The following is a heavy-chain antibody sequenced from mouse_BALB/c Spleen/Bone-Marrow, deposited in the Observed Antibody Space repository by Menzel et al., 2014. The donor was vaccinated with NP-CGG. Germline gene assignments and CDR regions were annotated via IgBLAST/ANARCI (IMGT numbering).Heavy chain of an antibody. CDR2: ISSGSNII. V-gene: IGHV5-17*02. D-gene: IGHD4-1*01. CDR3: TRGGNWDDFDV. Sequence: EVNVVESGGGLVQSGGSRKLSYAASGFTFSSFGMHWVRQAPEKGLEWVAYISSGSNIIFYADIVKGRFTISRDNPKNTLFLQMTSLWSEDTAMYYCTRGGNWDDFDVWGAGTTVTVSS. J-gene: IGHJ1*01. CDR1: GFTFSSFG.